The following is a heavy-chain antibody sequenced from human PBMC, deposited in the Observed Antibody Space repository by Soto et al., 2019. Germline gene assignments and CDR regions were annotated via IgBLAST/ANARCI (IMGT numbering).Heavy chain of an antibody. D-gene: IGHD4-17*01. V-gene: IGHV3-23*05. CDR3: XRGPSTVTTIAFDY. CDR1: GFSFSDYS. J-gene: IGHJ4*02. CDR2: IDLTGTMT. Sequence: PGGSLRLSCAASGFSFSDYSMNWVRQAPGKGLEWVAFIDLTGTMTDYTESVKGRFTLSKDKAKKSVYLQMNNLRAEDAAVYYCXRGPSTVTTIAFDYWGQGTLVTVSS.